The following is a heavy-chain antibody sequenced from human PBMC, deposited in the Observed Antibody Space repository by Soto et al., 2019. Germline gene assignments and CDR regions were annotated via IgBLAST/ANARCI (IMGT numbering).Heavy chain of an antibody. J-gene: IGHJ5*02. CDR1: GGSISNGDYY. CDR3: ARRDRSGFSYWLDT. Sequence: SETLSLTCTVSGGSISNGDYYWSWIRQHPGKGLEWIGTIYFSGTTYYNPSLKSRVTISVDTSKNQFSLNLSSVTAADTAVYYCARRDRSGFSYWLDTWGQGTLVTVSS. V-gene: IGHV4-31*03. CDR2: IYFSGTT. D-gene: IGHD3-22*01.